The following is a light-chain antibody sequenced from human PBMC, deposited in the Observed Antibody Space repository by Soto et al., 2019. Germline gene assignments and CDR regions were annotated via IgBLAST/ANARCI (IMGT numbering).Light chain of an antibody. CDR2: AAS. CDR3: QQYNNWPLT. Sequence: DIQMTQSPSSLSASVGDEVTITCRASQSFSGFLNWYQQKPGKAPNLLIYAASSLQSGVPSRFSGSGSGTEFTLTISSLQSEDFAVYYCQQYNNWPLTFGGGTKVDIK. V-gene: IGKV1-39*01. J-gene: IGKJ4*01. CDR1: QSFSGF.